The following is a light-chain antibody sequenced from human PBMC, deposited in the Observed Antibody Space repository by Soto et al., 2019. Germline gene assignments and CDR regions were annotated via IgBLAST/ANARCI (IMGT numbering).Light chain of an antibody. CDR3: QQRSNWPPIT. J-gene: IGKJ5*01. CDR1: QSVYNNY. V-gene: IGKV3D-20*02. CDR2: AAS. Sequence: EIVLTQSPGTLSLSPGERATLSCRASQSVYNNYLAWYQHKPGQAPRLLIYAASSRATGIPDRFSGSGSGTDFTLTISRLEPEDAAVYYCQQRSNWPPITFGQGTRLEIK.